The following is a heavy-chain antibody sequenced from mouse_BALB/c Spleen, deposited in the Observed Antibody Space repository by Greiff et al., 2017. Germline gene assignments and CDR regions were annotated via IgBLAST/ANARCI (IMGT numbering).Heavy chain of an antibody. V-gene: IGHV1-7*01. Sequence: QVQLQQSGAELAKPGASVKMSCKASGYTFTSYWMHWVKQRPGQGLEWIGYINPSTGYTEYNQKFKDKATLTADKSSSTAYMQLSSLTSEDSAVYYCARDGNYVKDAWVAYWGQGTLVTVSA. CDR2: INPSTGYT. CDR3: ARDGNYVKDAWVAY. D-gene: IGHD2-1*01. CDR1: GYTFTSYW. J-gene: IGHJ3*01.